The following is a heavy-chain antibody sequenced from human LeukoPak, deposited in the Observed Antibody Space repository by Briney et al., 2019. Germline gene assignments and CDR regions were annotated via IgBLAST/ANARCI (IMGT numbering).Heavy chain of an antibody. CDR3: ARGGGCTNGVCPSYYYYGMDV. CDR2: INHSGST. V-gene: IGHV4-34*01. CDR1: GGSFSGYY. Sequence: SETLSLTCAVYGGSFSGYYWSWIRQPPGKGLEWIGEINHSGSTNYNPSLKSRVTISVDMSKNQFSLKLSSVTAADAAVYYCARGGGCTNGVCPSYYYYGMDVWGQGTTVTVSS. D-gene: IGHD2-8*01. J-gene: IGHJ6*02.